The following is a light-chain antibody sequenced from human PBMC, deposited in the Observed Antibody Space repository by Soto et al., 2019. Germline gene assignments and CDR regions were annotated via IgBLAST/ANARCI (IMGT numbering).Light chain of an antibody. CDR1: SSDVGGYNY. CDR2: EVS. Sequence: QSALTQPPSASGSPGQSVTISCTGTSSDVGGYNYVSWYQQHPGKAPKLMIYEVSKRPSGVPDRFSGSKSGNTASLTVSGLQAEDEADYYCSSYAGSNNVGFGGGTKVTVL. CDR3: SSYAGSNNVG. J-gene: IGLJ2*01. V-gene: IGLV2-8*01.